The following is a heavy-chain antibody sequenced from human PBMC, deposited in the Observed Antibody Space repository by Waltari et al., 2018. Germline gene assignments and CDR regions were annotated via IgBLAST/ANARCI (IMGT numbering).Heavy chain of an antibody. Sequence: QLQLQESGPGLVKPSETLSLTCSVSGGSITSSRPYWGWIRQPPGQGLAWIGTISYTGATYSSPSLNSRVTVSRDTSKNQLSLTLGSVTASDTAVYYCATYIGASVGTAAFDVWGQGAMVTVSS. CDR1: GGSITSSRPY. CDR3: ATYIGASVGTAAFDV. V-gene: IGHV4-39*01. D-gene: IGHD5-12*01. CDR2: ISYTGAT. J-gene: IGHJ3*01.